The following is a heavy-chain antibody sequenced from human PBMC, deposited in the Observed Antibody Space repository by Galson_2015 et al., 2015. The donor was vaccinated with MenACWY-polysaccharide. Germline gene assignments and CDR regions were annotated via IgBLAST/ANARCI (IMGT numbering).Heavy chain of an antibody. V-gene: IGHV3-7*01. J-gene: IGHJ4*02. CDR2: IKQDGSEK. D-gene: IGHD3-10*01. CDR3: ARDSAPGY. Sequence: SLRLSCAASGFTLSGYWMNWVRQAPGKGLEWVANIKQDGSEKYYVDSVKGRFTISRDNAKNSLYLQMNSLRAEDTAVYYCARDSAPGYWGQGTLVTVSS. CDR1: GFTLSGYW.